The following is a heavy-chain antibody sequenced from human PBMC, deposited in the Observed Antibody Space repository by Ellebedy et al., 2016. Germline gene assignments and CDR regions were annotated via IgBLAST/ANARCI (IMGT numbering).Heavy chain of an antibody. Sequence: GESLKISCAGSGFTFANAWMTWVRQAPGKGLEWLGRITTKTDGGTTDYAAPVKGRFTISRDDSEDTLYLQMNSLKTEDTGVYYCTTDLRWELDFDYWGQGTLVTVSS. CDR3: TTDLRWELDFDY. CDR2: ITTKTDGGTT. J-gene: IGHJ4*02. CDR1: GFTFANAW. D-gene: IGHD1-26*01. V-gene: IGHV3-15*01.